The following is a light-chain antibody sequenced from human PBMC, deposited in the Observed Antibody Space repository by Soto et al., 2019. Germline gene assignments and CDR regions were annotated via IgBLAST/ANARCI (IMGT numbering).Light chain of an antibody. CDR2: DVT. CDR1: SSDVGGYNY. V-gene: IGLV2-14*03. CDR3: TSYTTSSTVV. J-gene: IGLJ2*01. Sequence: QSALTQPASVSGSPGQSIAISCTGTSSDVGGYNYVSWYQQHPGKAPNLIIFDVTRRPSGVSDRFSGSKSGNTASLTISGLQAEDEADYYCTSYTTSSTVVFGGGTKVTVL.